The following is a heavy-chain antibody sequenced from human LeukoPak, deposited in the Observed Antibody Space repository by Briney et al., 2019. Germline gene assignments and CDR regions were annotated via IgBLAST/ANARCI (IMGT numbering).Heavy chain of an antibody. J-gene: IGHJ6*02. Sequence: GASVKVSCKASGGTFSSYAISWVRQAPGQGLEWMGWISPYNGNTEYGQKVQGRVTMTTDRPTTTASMELTSLRSDDTAMYYCARVRPPNIVDSVMDYKYYHDMDVWGQGTTVTVSS. CDR1: GGTFSSYA. CDR2: ISPYNGNT. D-gene: IGHD5-18*01. V-gene: IGHV1-18*01. CDR3: ARVRPPNIVDSVMDYKYYHDMDV.